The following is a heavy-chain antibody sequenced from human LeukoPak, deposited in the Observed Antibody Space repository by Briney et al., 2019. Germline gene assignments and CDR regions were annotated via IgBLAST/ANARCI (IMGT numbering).Heavy chain of an antibody. V-gene: IGHV4-4*02. CDR2: MYLGGTT. CDR1: GGSISSLNL. Sequence: KPSETLSLTCIVSGGSISSLNLWSWLRPPPGKGLEWIGEMYLGGTTNFNPSLKSRVTILIDKSKNQLSLQLTSVTAADTAVYYCAGLEGRYSTDWFYFFDYWGQGALVTVSS. CDR3: AGLEGRYSTDWFYFFDY. D-gene: IGHD6-19*01. J-gene: IGHJ4*02.